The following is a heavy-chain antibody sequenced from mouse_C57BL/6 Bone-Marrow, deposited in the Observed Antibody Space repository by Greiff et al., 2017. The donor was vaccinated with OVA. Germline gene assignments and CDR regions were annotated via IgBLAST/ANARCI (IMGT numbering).Heavy chain of an antibody. CDR2: IRLKSGNYAT. CDR3: TKAPIYYGNYRDY. J-gene: IGHJ2*01. CDR1: GFTFSNYW. V-gene: IGHV6-3*01. D-gene: IGHD2-1*01. Sequence: EVKLMESGGGLVQPGGSMKLSCVASGFTFSNYWMNWVRQSPEKGLEWVAQIRLKSGNYATTYAESVKGRFTISRDDSKSSVYLQMNNLRAEDTGIYYCTKAPIYYGNYRDYWGQGTTLTVSS.